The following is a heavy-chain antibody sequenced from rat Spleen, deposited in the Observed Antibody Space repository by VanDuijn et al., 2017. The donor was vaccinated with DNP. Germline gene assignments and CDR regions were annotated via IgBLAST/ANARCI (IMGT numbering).Heavy chain of an antibody. CDR2: IPSGGNT. CDR3: TREREPNNNPYYFDC. D-gene: IGHD1-10*01. Sequence: QVQLTESGPGLVQPSPTLSLTCTVSGFSLPTNGISWVRQFPGKGLEWIAAIPSGGNTYYNSALKSRLSISRDTSKSQVFLRMNSLQTEDTAIYFCTREREPNNNPYYFDCWGQGVMVTVSS. V-gene: IGHV2S8*01. J-gene: IGHJ2*01. CDR1: GFSLPTNG.